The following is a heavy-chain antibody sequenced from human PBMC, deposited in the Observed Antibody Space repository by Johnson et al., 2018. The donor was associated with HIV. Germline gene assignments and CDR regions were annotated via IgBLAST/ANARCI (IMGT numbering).Heavy chain of an antibody. D-gene: IGHD7-27*01. CDR3: AKDIDWGLSAVAFDI. CDR1: GFTFSSYA. V-gene: IGHV3-30*04. CDR2: ISYDGSNK. Sequence: VQLVESGGGVVQPGRSLRLSCAASGFTFSSYAMHWVRQAPGKGLEWVAVISYDGSNKYYADSVKGRFTISRDNAKNSLYLQMNSLRAEDTALYYCAKDIDWGLSAVAFDIWGQGTMVTVSS. J-gene: IGHJ3*02.